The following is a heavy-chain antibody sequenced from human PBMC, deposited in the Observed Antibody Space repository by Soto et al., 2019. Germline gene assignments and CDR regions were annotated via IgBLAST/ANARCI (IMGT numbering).Heavy chain of an antibody. D-gene: IGHD6-6*01. Sequence: QVQLVESGGGVVQPGRSLRLSCAASGFTLTNYAMHWVRQAPGKWLEWLAVISDDGDNKHYADSVKGRFTISRDNSNKTLYLQMNSLRPEDTAVYYCARDRYSSSTLFDYWGQGTLVTVSS. V-gene: IGHV3-30-3*01. CDR3: ARDRYSSSTLFDY. CDR1: GFTLTNYA. CDR2: ISDDGDNK. J-gene: IGHJ4*02.